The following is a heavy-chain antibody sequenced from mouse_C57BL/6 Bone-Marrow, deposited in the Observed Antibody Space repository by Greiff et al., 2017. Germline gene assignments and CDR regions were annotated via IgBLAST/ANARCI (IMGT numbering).Heavy chain of an antibody. V-gene: IGHV1-81*01. CDR2: IYPRSGNT. CDR3: ARYDDGYYWLAY. D-gene: IGHD2-3*01. J-gene: IGHJ3*01. Sequence: VKLQESGAELARPGASVKLSCKASGYTFTSYGISWVKQRTGQGLEWIGEIYPRSGNTYYNEKFKGKATLTADKSSSTAYMELRSLTSEDSAVYFCARYDDGYYWLAYWGQGTLVTVSA. CDR1: GYTFTSYG.